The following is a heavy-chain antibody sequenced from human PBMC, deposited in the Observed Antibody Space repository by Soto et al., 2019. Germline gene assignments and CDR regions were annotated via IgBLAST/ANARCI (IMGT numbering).Heavy chain of an antibody. J-gene: IGHJ6*02. V-gene: IGHV4-34*01. CDR3: ASAEGMVRGGYHYYGMDV. CDR2: INHSGST. CDR1: GGSFSGYY. D-gene: IGHD3-10*01. Sequence: SETLSLTCAVYGGSFSGYYWSWIRQPPGKGLEWIGEINHSGSTNYNPSLKSRVTISVDTSKNQFSLKLSSVTAADTAVYYCASAEGMVRGGYHYYGMDVWGQGTTVTVSS.